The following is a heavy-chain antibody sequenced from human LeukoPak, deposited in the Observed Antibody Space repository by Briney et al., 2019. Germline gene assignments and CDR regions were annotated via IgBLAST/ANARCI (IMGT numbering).Heavy chain of an antibody. V-gene: IGHV4-30-2*01. CDR1: GGSINSGGYS. Sequence: SETLSLTCAVSGGSINSGGYSWSWIRQPPGKGLEWIGYIYHSGSTYYNPSLKSRVTISVDRSKNQFSLKLSSVTAADTAVYYCARDMRYCSSTSCTNWFDPWGQGTLVTVSS. D-gene: IGHD2-2*01. CDR3: ARDMRYCSSTSCTNWFDP. J-gene: IGHJ5*02. CDR2: IYHSGST.